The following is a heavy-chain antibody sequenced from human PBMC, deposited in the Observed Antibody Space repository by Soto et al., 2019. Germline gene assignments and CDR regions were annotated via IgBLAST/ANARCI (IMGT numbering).Heavy chain of an antibody. V-gene: IGHV4-34*01. CDR2: INHSGST. CDR3: ARVPEVTAATYAFDI. D-gene: IGHD2-15*01. J-gene: IGHJ3*02. CDR1: GGSFSPYF. Sequence: PSETLSLTCAVYGGSFSPYFWSWIRQPPGKGLEWIGEINHSGSTNYNPSLTRRATISVDTSKNQFSLKLSSVTAADTAVYYCARVPEVTAATYAFDIWGQGTMVTVSS.